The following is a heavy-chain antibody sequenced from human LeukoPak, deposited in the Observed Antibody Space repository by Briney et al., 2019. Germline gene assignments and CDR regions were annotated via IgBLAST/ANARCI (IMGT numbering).Heavy chain of an antibody. V-gene: IGHV4-59*01. CDR3: AGYFDWLSGFDY. CDR1: GGSISSYY. Sequence: SETLSLTCTVSGGSISSYYWSWIRQPPGKGLEWIGYIYYSGSTNYNPSLKSRVTISVDTSKNQFSLKLSFVTAADTAVYYCAGYFDWLSGFDYWGQGTLVTVSS. J-gene: IGHJ4*02. D-gene: IGHD3-9*01. CDR2: IYYSGST.